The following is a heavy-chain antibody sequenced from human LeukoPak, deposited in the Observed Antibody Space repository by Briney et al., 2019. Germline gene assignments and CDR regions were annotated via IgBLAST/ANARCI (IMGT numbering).Heavy chain of an antibody. V-gene: IGHV4-34*01. CDR2: INHSGST. CDR3: ARDLSGAFDI. CDR1: GGSFSGYY. D-gene: IGHD3-3*01. J-gene: IGHJ3*02. Sequence: SETLSLTCAVYGGSFSGYYWSWIRQPPGKGLEWIGEINHSGSTNYNPSLKSRVTISVDTSKNQFSLKLSSVTAEDTAVYYCARDLSGAFDIWGQGTMVTVSS.